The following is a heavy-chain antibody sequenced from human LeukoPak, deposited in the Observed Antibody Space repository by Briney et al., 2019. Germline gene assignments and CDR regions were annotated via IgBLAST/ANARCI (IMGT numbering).Heavy chain of an antibody. CDR2: IYYSGST. Sequence: PSETLSLTCTVSGGSISSSSYYWGWIRQPPGKGLEWIGSIYYSGSTYYNPSLKSRVTISVDTSKNQFSLKLSSVTAADTAVYYCARHDYSRTYYYDSSGYSEWYFDLWGRGTLVTVSS. D-gene: IGHD3-22*01. CDR3: ARHDYSRTYYYDSSGYSEWYFDL. J-gene: IGHJ2*01. V-gene: IGHV4-39*01. CDR1: GGSISSSSYY.